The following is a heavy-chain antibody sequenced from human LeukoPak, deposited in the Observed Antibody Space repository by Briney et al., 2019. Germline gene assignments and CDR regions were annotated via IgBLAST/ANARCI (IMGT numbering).Heavy chain of an antibody. CDR1: GFTFSSYA. CDR2: ISYDGSNK. D-gene: IGHD2-15*01. Sequence: SGGSLRLSCAASGFTFSSYAMHWVRQAPGKGLEWVAAISYDGSNKYYADSVKGRFTISRDNSKNTLYLQMNSLRAEDTAVYYCAAGLGYCSGGSCQGPGYWGQGTLVTVSS. V-gene: IGHV3-30-3*01. J-gene: IGHJ4*02. CDR3: AAGLGYCSGGSCQGPGY.